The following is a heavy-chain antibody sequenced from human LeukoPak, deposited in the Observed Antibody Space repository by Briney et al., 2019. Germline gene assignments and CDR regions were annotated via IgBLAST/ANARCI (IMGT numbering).Heavy chain of an antibody. CDR2: INHSGST. CDR1: GGSFSGYY. V-gene: IGHV4-34*01. J-gene: IGHJ4*02. CDR3: ARIDNWNYYFDY. Sequence: SETLSLTCAVYGGSFSGYYWSWIRQPPGKGLEWIGEINHSGSTNYNPSLKSRVTISVDTSKNQFSLKLSSVTAADTAVYYCARIDNWNYYFDYWGQGTLVTVFS. D-gene: IGHD1-1*01.